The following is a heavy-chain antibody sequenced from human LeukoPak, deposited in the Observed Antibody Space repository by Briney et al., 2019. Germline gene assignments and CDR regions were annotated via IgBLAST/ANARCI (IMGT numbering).Heavy chain of an antibody. V-gene: IGHV3-23*01. CDR1: GFIFNSYV. CDR2: IGGSGART. D-gene: IGHD6-19*01. Sequence: GGSLSLLCAASGFIFNSYVMSWVRQAPGEGLEWVSAIGGSGARTYYAVSVMGRFTISRDNSKNPVYLQLNSLRGEDTAVYYCAKDLVSGDWYWRGFDSWGQGTLVTVSS. CDR3: AKDLVSGDWYWRGFDS. J-gene: IGHJ4*02.